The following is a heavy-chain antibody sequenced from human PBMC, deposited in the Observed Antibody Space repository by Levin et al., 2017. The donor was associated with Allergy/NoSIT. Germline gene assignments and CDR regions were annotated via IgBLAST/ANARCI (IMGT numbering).Heavy chain of an antibody. CDR1: GYTFTTFY. D-gene: IGHD5-12*01. CDR2: INPSGGST. Sequence: GESLKISCRASGYTFTTFYIHWVRQAPGQGLEWMGFINPSGGSTSYAQKFQGRVTMARDTSTSTVYMELSSLRSEETAVYYCARNYDSGLDYWGQGTLVTVSS. V-gene: IGHV1-46*01. CDR3: ARNYDSGLDY. J-gene: IGHJ4*02.